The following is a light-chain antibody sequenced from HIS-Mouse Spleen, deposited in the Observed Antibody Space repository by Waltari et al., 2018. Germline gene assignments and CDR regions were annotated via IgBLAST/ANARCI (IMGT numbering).Light chain of an antibody. CDR1: SSDVGVYNY. V-gene: IGLV2-8*01. Sequence: QSALTQPPSASGSPGQSVTISCTGPSSDVGVYNYVSWYQPHPGKAPKLMIYEVSKRPSGVPDRFSGSKSGNTASLTVSGLQAEDEADYYCSSYAGSNNLVFGGGTKLTVL. CDR3: SSYAGSNNLV. CDR2: EVS. J-gene: IGLJ2*01.